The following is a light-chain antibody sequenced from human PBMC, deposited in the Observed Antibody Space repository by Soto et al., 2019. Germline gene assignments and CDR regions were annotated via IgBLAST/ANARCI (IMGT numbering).Light chain of an antibody. V-gene: IGLV1-47*01. Sequence: QSVLTQPPSASGTPGQRVTISCSGSSSNIGSNYVYWYQQLPGTAPKLLIYRNNQRPSGVPDRFSGSKSGTSASLAISGPRSEDEADYYCAAWDDSLRVVFGGGTKVTVL. CDR3: AAWDDSLRVV. CDR2: RNN. J-gene: IGLJ2*01. CDR1: SSNIGSNY.